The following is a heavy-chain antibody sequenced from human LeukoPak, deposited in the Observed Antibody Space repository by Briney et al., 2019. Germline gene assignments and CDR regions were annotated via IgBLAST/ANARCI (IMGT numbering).Heavy chain of an antibody. CDR2: TYMSGST. CDR1: SGSISTYY. Sequence: PSETLSLTCTVSSGSISTYYWSWIRQPAGKGLEWIGRTYMSGSTNYNPSLKSRVTMSVDTSKNQFSLKLSSVTAADTAVYYCARAKDNYHGNDAFDIWGQGTVVTVSS. V-gene: IGHV4-4*07. CDR3: ARAKDNYHGNDAFDI. D-gene: IGHD3-22*01. J-gene: IGHJ3*02.